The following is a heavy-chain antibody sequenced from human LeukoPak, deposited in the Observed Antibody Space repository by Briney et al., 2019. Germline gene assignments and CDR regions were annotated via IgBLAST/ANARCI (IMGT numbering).Heavy chain of an antibody. V-gene: IGHV3-7*01. CDR3: ARDQLGARNSRFAY. D-gene: IGHD4-23*01. CDR1: GFTFTSYW. CDR2: IHEDGIEK. Sequence: GGSLRLSCAASGFTFTSYWMRWVRQAPGKGLEWVANIHEDGIEKYYADSVKGRFTISRDNAKNSLYLQMNSLRAEDTAVYYCARDQLGARNSRFAYWGQGTLVTVSS. J-gene: IGHJ4*02.